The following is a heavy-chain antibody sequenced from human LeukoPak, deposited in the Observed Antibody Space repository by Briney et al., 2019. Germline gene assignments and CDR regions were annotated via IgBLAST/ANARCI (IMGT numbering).Heavy chain of an antibody. CDR2: IKQDGSEK. CDR3: ASSGYYYSFDY. D-gene: IGHD3-22*01. J-gene: IGHJ4*02. CDR1: GFTFSSYW. V-gene: IGHV3-7*03. Sequence: GGSLRLSCAASGFTFSSYWMSWVRQAPGKGLEWVANIKQDGSEKCYVDSVKGRFTISRDNAKNSLYLQMNSLRAEDTAVYYCASSGYYYSFDYWGQGTLVTVSS.